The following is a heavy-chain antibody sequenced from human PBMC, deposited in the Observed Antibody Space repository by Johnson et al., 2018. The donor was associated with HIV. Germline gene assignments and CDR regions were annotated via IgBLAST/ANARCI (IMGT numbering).Heavy chain of an antibody. Sequence: MQLVESGGGVVQSGRSLRLSCAASGFTFDDYGMSWVRQAPGKGLEWVSGINWNGGSTGYADSVKGRFTISRDNSKNTVFLQMNSLRVEDTAIYYCARVSGSGADYYEIMNDAFDIWGQWTRVTVSS. D-gene: IGHD3-22*01. V-gene: IGHV3-20*04. CDR2: INWNGGST. J-gene: IGHJ3*02. CDR3: ARVSGSGADYYEIMNDAFDI. CDR1: GFTFDDYG.